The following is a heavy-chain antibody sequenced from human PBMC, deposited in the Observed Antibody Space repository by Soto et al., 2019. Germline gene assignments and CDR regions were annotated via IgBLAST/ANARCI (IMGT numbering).Heavy chain of an antibody. CDR2: IYNSGS. V-gene: IGHV4-59*08. CDR3: ARLIGNSWLDS. CDR1: GGSISTYY. Sequence: SETLSLTCAVSGGSISTYYWSWIRQPPGKGLEWIGYIYNSGSSYNPSLKSRVTISVDTSKNQFSLKLNSVTPDDTAVYYCARLIGNSWLDSWGQGTLVTVSS. J-gene: IGHJ5*01.